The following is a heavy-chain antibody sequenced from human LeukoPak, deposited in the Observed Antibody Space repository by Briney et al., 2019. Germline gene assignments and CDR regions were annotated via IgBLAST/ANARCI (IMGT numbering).Heavy chain of an antibody. Sequence: SETLSLTCAVYGGSFSGYYWSWIRQSPGKGLEWIGEINHSGSTNYNPSLKSRVTISEDTSKNQFSLKLSSVTAADTAVYYCARPKTYYYDIDAFDIWGQGTMVTVSS. CDR2: INHSGST. CDR1: GGSFSGYY. J-gene: IGHJ3*02. D-gene: IGHD3-22*01. V-gene: IGHV4-34*01. CDR3: ARPKTYYYDIDAFDI.